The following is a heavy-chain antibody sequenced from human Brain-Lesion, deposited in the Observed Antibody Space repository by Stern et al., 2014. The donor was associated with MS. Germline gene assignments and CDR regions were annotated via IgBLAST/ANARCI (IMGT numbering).Heavy chain of an antibody. Sequence: QLVESGPGLVKPSETLSLACTVSGGSITRSSYYWGWIRQPPGKGLEWIGSIYYRGSTYYNPSLKSRVTISMDTSKNPFSLKLISVTAADTAVYFCAKLWLGELPESPFDSWGQGTLVTVSS. V-gene: IGHV4-39*01. CDR1: GGSITRSSYY. D-gene: IGHD3-10*01. J-gene: IGHJ4*02. CDR3: AKLWLGELPESPFDS. CDR2: IYYRGST.